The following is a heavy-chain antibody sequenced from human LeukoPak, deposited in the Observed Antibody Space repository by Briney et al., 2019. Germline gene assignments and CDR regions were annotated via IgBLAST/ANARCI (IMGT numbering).Heavy chain of an antibody. CDR3: ARGLGWGTLVRGVIIDY. J-gene: IGHJ4*02. V-gene: IGHV3-23*01. CDR1: GFTFSSYG. D-gene: IGHD3-10*01. Sequence: GGSLRLSCAASGFTFSSYGMSWVRQAPGKGLEWVSAIGGSGGSTYYADSVKGRFTISRDNSKNTLYLQMNSLRAEDTAVYYCARGLGWGTLVRGVIIDYWGQGTLVTVSS. CDR2: IGGSGGST.